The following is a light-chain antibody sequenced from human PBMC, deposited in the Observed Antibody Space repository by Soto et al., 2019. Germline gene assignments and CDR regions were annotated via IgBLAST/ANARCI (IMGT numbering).Light chain of an antibody. CDR2: DVS. CDR1: SSDVGTYNY. V-gene: IGLV2-11*01. CDR3: CSYAGSPRYV. Sequence: QSALTQPRSVSGSPGQSVTISCTGTSSDVGTYNYVSWYQQHPGKAPKVMIYDVSERPSGVPDRFSGSKSGNTASLTGSGLQAEDEPDYYCCSYAGSPRYVFGTGTQLTVL. J-gene: IGLJ1*01.